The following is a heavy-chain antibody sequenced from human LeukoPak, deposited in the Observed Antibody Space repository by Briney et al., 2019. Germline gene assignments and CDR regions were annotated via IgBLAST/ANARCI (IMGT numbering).Heavy chain of an antibody. J-gene: IGHJ6*02. CDR2: INAYNGNT. Sequence: ASVKVSCKASGYTFTSYGFSWVRQAPGQGLEWMGWINAYNGNTNYAQKLQGRVTMTTDTSTSTAYMELRSLRFDDTAVYYCARDSRPARKDYYYYYSMDVWGQGTTVTVSS. CDR1: GYTFTSYG. CDR3: ARDSRPARKDYYYYYSMDV. V-gene: IGHV1-18*01. D-gene: IGHD1-14*01.